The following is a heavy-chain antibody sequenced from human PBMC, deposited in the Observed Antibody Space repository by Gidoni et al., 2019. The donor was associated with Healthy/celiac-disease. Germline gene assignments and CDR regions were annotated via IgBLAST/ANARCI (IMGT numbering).Heavy chain of an antibody. D-gene: IGHD2-21*02. Sequence: QVQLVESGGGVVQPGRSLRLSCAASGFTFSSYGMHWVRQAPGKGLEWVAVISYDGSNKYYADSVKGRFTISRDNSKNTLYLQMNSLRAEDTAVYYCATPHRSGGDPNYYFDYWGQGTLVTVSS. J-gene: IGHJ4*02. V-gene: IGHV3-30*03. CDR2: ISYDGSNK. CDR3: ATPHRSGGDPNYYFDY. CDR1: GFTFSSYG.